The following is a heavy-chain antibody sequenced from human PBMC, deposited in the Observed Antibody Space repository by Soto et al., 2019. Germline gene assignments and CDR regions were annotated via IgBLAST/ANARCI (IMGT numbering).Heavy chain of an antibody. CDR3: WREKSSSFRGFVAFDI. CDR1: GFTVSSNY. CDR2: IYSGGST. J-gene: IGHJ3*02. D-gene: IGHD6-13*01. Sequence: EVQLVESGGGLVQPGGSLRLSCAASGFTVSSNYMSWVRQAPGKGLEWASVIYSGGSTYYAASVKGRCTISRDNYKNKLYLQMNSLRAEDTAVYYCWREKSSSFRGFVAFDIWGQGTMVTVSS. V-gene: IGHV3-66*01.